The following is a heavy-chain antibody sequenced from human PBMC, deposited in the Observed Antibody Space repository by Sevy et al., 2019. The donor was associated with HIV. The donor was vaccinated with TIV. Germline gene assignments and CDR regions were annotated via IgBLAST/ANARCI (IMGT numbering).Heavy chain of an antibody. V-gene: IGHV3-74*01. CDR2: VNSDGGDT. CDR1: GYTFSNYW. CDR3: VAANSWEDY. D-gene: IGHD6-13*01. J-gene: IGHJ4*02. Sequence: GGSLRLSCEGSGYTFSNYWMHGVRQAPGKGLEWVSRVNSDGGDTAYADSVKGRFTISRDNVENTMSLQMNSLRAEDTGLYYCVAANSWEDYWGQGTQVTVSS.